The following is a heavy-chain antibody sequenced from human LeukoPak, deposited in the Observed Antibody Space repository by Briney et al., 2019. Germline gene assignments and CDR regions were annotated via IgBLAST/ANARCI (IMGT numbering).Heavy chain of an antibody. CDR2: ISYDGSNK. D-gene: IGHD5-18*01. J-gene: IGHJ4*02. CDR3: ARDTRRGYSYGYLDY. Sequence: GRSLRLSCAASGFTFSGYAMHWVRQAPGKGLEWVAVISYDGSNKYYADSVKGRFTISRDNSKNTLYLQMNSLRAEDTAVYYCARDTRRGYSYGYLDYWGQGTLVTVSS. V-gene: IGHV3-30-3*01. CDR1: GFTFSGYA.